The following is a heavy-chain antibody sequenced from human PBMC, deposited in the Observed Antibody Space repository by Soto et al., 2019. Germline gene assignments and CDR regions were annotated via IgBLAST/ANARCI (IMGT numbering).Heavy chain of an antibody. CDR3: STTKLGYDSSGYYYLGGFDY. CDR2: ISGSGGST. D-gene: IGHD3-22*01. V-gene: IGHV3-23*01. CDR1: GFTFSSYA. Sequence: GGSLRLSCAASGFTFSSYAMSWVRQAPGKGLEWVSAISGSGGSTYYADSVKGRFTISRDNSKNTLYLQMNSLRAEDTAVYYCSTTKLGYDSSGYYYLGGFDYWGQGTLVTVSS. J-gene: IGHJ4*02.